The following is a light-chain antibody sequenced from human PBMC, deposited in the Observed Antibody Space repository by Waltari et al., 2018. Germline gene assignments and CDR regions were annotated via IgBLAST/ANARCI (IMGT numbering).Light chain of an antibody. CDR3: SSYMGSSTWV. CDR1: NSDIGAYTF. V-gene: IGLV2-14*03. Sequence: QSALAQPASVSGSPGQSITIPCTGTNSDIGAYTFVPWHQQHPGKAPKLIIYDVSVRPLGVSIRFSGSKSGNTASLTISGLQAEDEADYYCSSYMGSSTWVFGGGTKVTVL. CDR2: DVS. J-gene: IGLJ3*02.